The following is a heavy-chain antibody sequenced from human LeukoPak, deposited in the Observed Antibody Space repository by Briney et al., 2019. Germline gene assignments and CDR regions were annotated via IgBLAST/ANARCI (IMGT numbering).Heavy chain of an antibody. D-gene: IGHD1/OR15-1a*01. J-gene: IGHJ6*03. CDR3: TRATLGNKGYHYYMDV. V-gene: IGHV3-48*04. CDR1: GFTFSSYA. CDR2: ISSSGSTI. Sequence: GGSLRLSCAASGFTFSSYAMNWVRQAPGKGLEWVSYISSSGSTIYYADSVKGRFTISRDNAKNSLYLQMNSLRAEDTAVYYCTRATLGNKGYHYYMDVWGKGTTVTVSS.